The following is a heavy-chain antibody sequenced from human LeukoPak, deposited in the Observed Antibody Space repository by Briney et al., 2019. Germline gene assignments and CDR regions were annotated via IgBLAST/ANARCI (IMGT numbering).Heavy chain of an antibody. J-gene: IGHJ4*02. CDR1: GFTFSSYA. Sequence: QPGGSLRLSCAASGFTFSSYAMSWVRQAPGRGLEWVSAISGSGGSTYYADSVKGRFTISRDNSKNTLYLQMNSLRAEDTAVYYCAKVRLPGDSSSWYGADYFDYWGREPWSPSPQ. V-gene: IGHV3-23*01. D-gene: IGHD6-13*01. CDR2: ISGSGGST. CDR3: AKVRLPGDSSSWYGADYFDY.